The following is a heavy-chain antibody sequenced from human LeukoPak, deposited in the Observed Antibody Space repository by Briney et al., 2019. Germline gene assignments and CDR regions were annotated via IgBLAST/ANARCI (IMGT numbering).Heavy chain of an antibody. D-gene: IGHD3-10*01. CDR3: AREKWFGELPPSNWFDP. CDR2: IIPIFGTA. V-gene: IGHV1-69*05. CDR1: GGTFSSYA. J-gene: IGHJ5*02. Sequence: SVRVSCKASGGTFSSYAISWVRQAPGQGLEWMGRIIPIFGTANYAQKFQGRVTITTDESTSTAYMELSSLRSEDTAVYYCAREKWFGELPPSNWFDPWGQGTLVTVSS.